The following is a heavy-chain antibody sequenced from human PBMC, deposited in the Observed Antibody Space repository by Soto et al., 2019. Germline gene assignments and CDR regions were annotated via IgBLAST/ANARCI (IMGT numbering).Heavy chain of an antibody. CDR2: ISGSGNYT. CDR1: GFTFSTYS. Sequence: LRLSCAASGFTFSTYSKNWVRQAPGKGLEWVSSISGSGNYTHYADFLRGRFTISRDNAKTSLYLQMNSLRAEDTAVYYCAREGINNYNEYYFDSWGQGTVVTVSS. D-gene: IGHD4-4*01. J-gene: IGHJ4*02. V-gene: IGHV3-21*01. CDR3: AREGINNYNEYYFDS.